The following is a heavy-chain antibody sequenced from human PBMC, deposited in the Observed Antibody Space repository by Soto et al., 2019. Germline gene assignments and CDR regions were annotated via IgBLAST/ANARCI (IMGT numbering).Heavy chain of an antibody. D-gene: IGHD4-17*01. CDR1: GYTFTGYY. Sequence: QVQLVQSGAEVKKPGASVKVSCKASGYTFTGYYMHWVRQAPGQGLEWMGWINPNSGDTNYAQKFQGWVTMTRDTSISTAYMELSRLRSDDTAVYYCARETYGGGMDVWGQGTTVTVSS. CDR3: ARETYGGGMDV. V-gene: IGHV1-2*04. J-gene: IGHJ6*02. CDR2: INPNSGDT.